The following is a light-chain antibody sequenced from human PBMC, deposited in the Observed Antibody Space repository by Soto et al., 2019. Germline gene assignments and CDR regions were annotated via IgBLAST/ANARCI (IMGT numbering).Light chain of an antibody. J-gene: IGKJ1*01. V-gene: IGKV3D-20*01. CDR1: QSVGSN. CDR3: QQYGSSPS. CDR2: DTS. Sequence: EIVMTQSPATLSVSPGQRVTLSCRARQSVGSNLAWYQQKPGLAPMLILYDTSSRATGIPDRISRSGSGTVFTLTSSRLEPEDFAVYYCQQYGSSPSFGQGTKVDIK.